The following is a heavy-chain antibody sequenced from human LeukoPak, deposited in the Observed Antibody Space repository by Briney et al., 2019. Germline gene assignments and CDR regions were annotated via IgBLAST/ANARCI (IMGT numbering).Heavy chain of an antibody. V-gene: IGHV4-4*07. J-gene: IGHJ4*02. D-gene: IGHD1-26*01. CDR1: GSSFRGYY. CDR2: IYTSGST. CDR3: ARDHIVGAIDY. Sequence: PSETLSLTCSVSGSSFRGYYWGWIRQPAGKGLEWIGRIYTSGSTNYNPSLKSRVTISVDTSKNQFSLKLSSVTAADTAVYYCARDHIVGAIDYWDQGTLVTVSS.